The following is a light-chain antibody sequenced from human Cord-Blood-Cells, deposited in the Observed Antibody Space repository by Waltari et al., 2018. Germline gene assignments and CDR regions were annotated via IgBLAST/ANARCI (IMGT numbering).Light chain of an antibody. V-gene: IGLV2-11*01. Sequence: QSALTQPRSVSGSPGQSVTISCTGTSSDVGGYNYVSWNQQHPGKAPNLMIYDVSKRPSGVPDRFSGAKSGNTASLTISGLQAEDEADYYCCSYAGSYTLVFGGGTKLTVL. CDR2: DVS. CDR3: CSYAGSYTLV. J-gene: IGLJ2*01. CDR1: SSDVGGYNY.